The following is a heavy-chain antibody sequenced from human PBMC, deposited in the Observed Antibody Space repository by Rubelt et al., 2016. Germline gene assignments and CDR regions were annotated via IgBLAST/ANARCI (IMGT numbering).Heavy chain of an antibody. CDR3: AKDLRWLQYWYFDL. CDR1: GFTFSSYG. CDR2: ISGSGGST. Sequence: EVQLVESGGGVVQPGRSLRLSCAASGFTFSSYGMHWVRQAPGKGLEWVSAISGSGGSTYYADSVKGRFTISRDNSKNTLYLQMNSLRAEDTAVYYCAKDLRWLQYWYFDLWGRGTLVTVSS. V-gene: IGHV3-23*04. J-gene: IGHJ2*01. D-gene: IGHD5-24*01.